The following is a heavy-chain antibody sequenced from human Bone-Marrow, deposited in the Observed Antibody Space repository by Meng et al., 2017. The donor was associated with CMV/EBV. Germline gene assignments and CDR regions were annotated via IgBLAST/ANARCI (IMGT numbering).Heavy chain of an antibody. CDR1: GGSISSSSYY. J-gene: IGHJ5*02. CDR3: ARGFRPYWFDP. V-gene: IGHV4-39*07. Sequence: GSLRLSCTVSGGSISSSSYYWGWIRQPPGKGLEWIGSIYYSGSTYYNPSLKSRVTISVDTSKNQLSLKLSSVTAADTDVYYCARGFRPYWFDPWGQGTLVTVSS. D-gene: IGHD6-6*01. CDR2: IYYSGST.